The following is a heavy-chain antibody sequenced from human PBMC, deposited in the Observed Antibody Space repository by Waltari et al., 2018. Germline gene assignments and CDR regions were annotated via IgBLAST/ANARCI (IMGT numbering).Heavy chain of an antibody. CDR3: ARAGNYCSSTSCYTGAFDY. Sequence: QVQLQQWGAGLLKPSETLSLTCAVYGGSFSGYYWSWIRQPPAKGLAWIGEINNSGSTNDNPSLKSRLTISVDTYKNQFSRKLSSLTASDTAVYYCARAGNYCSSTSCYTGAFDYWGQGTLVTVSS. D-gene: IGHD2-2*02. CDR2: INNSGST. J-gene: IGHJ4*02. CDR1: GGSFSGYY. V-gene: IGHV4-34*01.